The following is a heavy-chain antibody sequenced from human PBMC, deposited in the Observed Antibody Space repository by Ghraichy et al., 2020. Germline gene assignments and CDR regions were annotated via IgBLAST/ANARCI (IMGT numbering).Heavy chain of an antibody. CDR1: GFAFSIYG. D-gene: IGHD2-15*01. Sequence: GGSLRLSCAASGFAFSIYGMHWVRQAPGKGLEWVALISYDRSDKYYGYSVNGRATISRDNSKNTLYLQMNSLRAKDTAVYYCAKDKTGYCRGGGCSYGMDVWGQGTTVTVSS. CDR2: ISYDRSDK. CDR3: AKDKTGYCRGGGCSYGMDV. V-gene: IGHV3-30*18. J-gene: IGHJ6*02.